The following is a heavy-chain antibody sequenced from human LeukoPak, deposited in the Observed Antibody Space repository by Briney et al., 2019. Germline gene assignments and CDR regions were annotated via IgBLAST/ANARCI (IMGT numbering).Heavy chain of an antibody. Sequence: GGSLRLSCAASGFTFDDYAMHWVRQAPGKGLEWVSGISWNSGSIGYADSVKGRFTISRDNAKNSLYLQMNSLRAEDTALYYCAKDGYSSGLDYWGQGTLVTVSS. CDR3: AKDGYSSGLDY. J-gene: IGHJ4*02. CDR2: ISWNSGSI. V-gene: IGHV3-9*01. CDR1: GFTFDDYA. D-gene: IGHD6-19*01.